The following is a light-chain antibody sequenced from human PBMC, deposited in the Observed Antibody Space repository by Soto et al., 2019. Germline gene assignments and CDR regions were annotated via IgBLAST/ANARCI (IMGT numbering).Light chain of an antibody. J-gene: IGKJ5*01. CDR3: LQSNSFPRT. CDR2: IAS. CDR1: QSISTW. Sequence: DIQMTQSPSSVSASVGDRVTITCRASQSISTWLAWFQQKPGEAPKLLIYIASSLHSGVPSRFSGSGSGTDFTLTISNVQPEDSASYYCLQSNSFPRTFGQGTRLEIK. V-gene: IGKV1D-12*01.